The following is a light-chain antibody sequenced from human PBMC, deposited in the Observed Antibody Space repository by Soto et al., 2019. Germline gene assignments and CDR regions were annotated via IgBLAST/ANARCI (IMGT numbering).Light chain of an antibody. Sequence: QSVLTQPASVPGSPGQSITISCTGTSSDVGGYNFVSWYQQHPGKAPKLLIYDVSDRPSGVSNRFSGSKSGNTASLTISGLQAEDEADYYCSSYTISSTYVFGTGTKVTVL. CDR3: SSYTISSTYV. CDR1: SSDVGGYNF. V-gene: IGLV2-14*01. J-gene: IGLJ1*01. CDR2: DVS.